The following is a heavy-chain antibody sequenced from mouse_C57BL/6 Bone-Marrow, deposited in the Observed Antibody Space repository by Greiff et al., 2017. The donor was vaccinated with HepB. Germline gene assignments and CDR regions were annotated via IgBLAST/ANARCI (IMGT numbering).Heavy chain of an antibody. J-gene: IGHJ1*03. Sequence: QVQLQQSGAELARPGASVKLSCKASGYTFTSYGISWVKQRTGQGLEWIGEIYPRSGNTYYNEKFKGKATLTADKSSSTAYMELRSLTSEDSAVYFCAREDYYCSKDWYFDVWGTGTTVTVSS. V-gene: IGHV1-81*01. CDR2: IYPRSGNT. CDR1: GYTFTSYG. CDR3: AREDYYCSKDWYFDV. D-gene: IGHD1-1*01.